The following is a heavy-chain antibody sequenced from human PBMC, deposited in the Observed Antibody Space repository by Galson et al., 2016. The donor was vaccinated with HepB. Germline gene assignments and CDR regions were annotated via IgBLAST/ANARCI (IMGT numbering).Heavy chain of an antibody. J-gene: IGHJ4*02. CDR1: NDSIHSVHNH. D-gene: IGHD3-10*01. CDR2: ISYSGTT. V-gene: IGHV4-39*01. CDR3: ARQVTGPRYFDY. Sequence: ATLSLTCSVSNDSIHSVHNHWGWIRQPPGQGLEWIGSISYSGTTYKNPSLKSRVTISVDTSKNQFSLNLNSVTAADTAVYYCARQVTGPRYFDYWGQRTLVTVSS.